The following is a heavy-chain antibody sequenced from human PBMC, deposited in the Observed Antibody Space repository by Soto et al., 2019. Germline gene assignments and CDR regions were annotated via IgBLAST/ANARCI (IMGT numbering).Heavy chain of an antibody. Sequence: PGGDLRHRCAASACTFSDYLMTWGRQAPGKGLEWVATIKQDGNEKYYVDSVKGRFTISRDNAKNSLYLQLNALRAEDTAVYYCAIGHWLGKWGQGT. V-gene: IGHV3-7*01. J-gene: IGHJ4*02. CDR2: IKQDGNEK. CDR1: ACTFSDYL. D-gene: IGHD6-19*01. CDR3: AIGHWLGK.